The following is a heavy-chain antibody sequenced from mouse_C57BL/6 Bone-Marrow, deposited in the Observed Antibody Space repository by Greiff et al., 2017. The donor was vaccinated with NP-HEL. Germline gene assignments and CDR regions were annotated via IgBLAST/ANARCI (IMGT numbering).Heavy chain of an antibody. CDR3: ARDALGWDWDV. V-gene: IGHV7-1*01. J-gene: IGHJ1*03. Sequence: EVKLMESGGGLVQPGRSLRLSCATSGFTFSDFYMEWVRQAPGKGLEWIAASSNNANDYTTAYSASVKGRFIVSRDTSTSILYLMMEAMGAEDTAIYYCARDALGWDWDVWGTGTTVTVSS. CDR1: GFTFSDFY. CDR2: SSNNANDYTT. D-gene: IGHD4-1*01.